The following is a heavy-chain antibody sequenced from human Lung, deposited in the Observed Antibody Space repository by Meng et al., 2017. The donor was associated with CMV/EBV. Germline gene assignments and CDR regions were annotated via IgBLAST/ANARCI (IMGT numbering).Heavy chain of an antibody. CDR2: IYSGGQT. CDR1: GASVNSGTRS. CDR3: AKFPDRRDTGF. V-gene: IGHV4-39*02. D-gene: IGHD1-14*01. J-gene: IGHJ4*02. Sequence: CSVSGASVNSGTRSWGWIRQSPGKGLEWIGSIYSGGQTFYSPSLRNRVILAVDTSKNHFSLKMTSVTTADTAVYFCAKFPDRRDTGFWGRGALVTVSS.